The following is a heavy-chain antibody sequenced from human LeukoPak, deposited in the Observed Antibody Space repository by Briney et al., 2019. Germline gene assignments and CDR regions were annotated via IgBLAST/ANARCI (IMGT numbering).Heavy chain of an antibody. CDR3: AKDGSYYFDY. CDR2: VGGTDGRT. J-gene: IGHJ4*02. Sequence: QPGGSLRLSCAASGFTFSTYNMNWVRQAPGKGLEWVSAVGGTDGRTYYAAFVKGRFTISRDNSKNTLYLQMNSLRAEDTAIYYCAKDGSYYFDYWGQGTLVTVSS. CDR1: GFTFSTYN. V-gene: IGHV3-23*01.